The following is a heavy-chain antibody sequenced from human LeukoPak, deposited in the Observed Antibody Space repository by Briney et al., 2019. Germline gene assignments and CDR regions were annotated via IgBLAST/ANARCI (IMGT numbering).Heavy chain of an antibody. CDR1: GFTVTTNY. CDR2: IYSGGIT. D-gene: IGHD6-19*01. Sequence: GGSLRLSCAASGFTVTTNYMSWVRQAPGKGLECVSVIYSGGITYYADSVKGRFTISRDSSKNTLYLQMNSLRVEDTAVYYCARGHSSGSNWGQGTLVTVSS. V-gene: IGHV3-66*02. CDR3: ARGHSSGSN. J-gene: IGHJ4*02.